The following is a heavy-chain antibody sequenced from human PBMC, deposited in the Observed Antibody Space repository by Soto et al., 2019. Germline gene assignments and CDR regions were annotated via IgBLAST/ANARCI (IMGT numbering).Heavy chain of an antibody. J-gene: IGHJ6*02. CDR1: GFTVSSNY. CDR3: ARDPYYDSSGYLASNGMDV. CDR2: IYSDGST. D-gene: IGHD3-22*01. V-gene: IGHV3-53*04. Sequence: PGGSLRLSCAASGFTVSSNYMSWVRQAPGKGLEWVSVIYSDGSTYYAGSVKGRFTISRHNSKNTLYLQMNSLRAEDTAVYYCARDPYYDSSGYLASNGMDVWGQGTTVTVSS.